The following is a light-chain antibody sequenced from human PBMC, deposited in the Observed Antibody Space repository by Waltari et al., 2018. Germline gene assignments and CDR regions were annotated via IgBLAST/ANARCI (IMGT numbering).Light chain of an antibody. CDR3: LLYNGGGWV. V-gene: IGLV7-43*01. J-gene: IGLJ3*02. Sequence: QTVVTQEPSLTVSPGGTVTLTCASSTGAVTSAYYPNWFQQKPGQAPRALIYTATNKHPWTPARFSGSLLGGKAALTLSGVQPEDEAEYYCLLYNGGGWVFGGGTQLTVL. CDR1: TGAVTSAYY. CDR2: TAT.